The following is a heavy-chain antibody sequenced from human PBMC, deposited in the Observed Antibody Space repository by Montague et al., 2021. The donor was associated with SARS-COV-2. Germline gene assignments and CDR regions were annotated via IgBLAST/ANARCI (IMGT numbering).Heavy chain of an antibody. V-gene: IGHV4-59*02. CDR2: SYDSGST. CDR1: GGSARSYN. CDR3: ASENTVAKFGGPYYIDS. J-gene: IGHJ4*02. Sequence: SETLSLTCIVSGGSARSYNWRWTRHPPRTGLDLLGYSYDSGSTNSNPTLKSQVPLSVDTSKTKFSLKLSSVTAADTAVYYCASENTVAKFGGPYYIDSWGQGTLVTVSA. D-gene: IGHD3-10*02.